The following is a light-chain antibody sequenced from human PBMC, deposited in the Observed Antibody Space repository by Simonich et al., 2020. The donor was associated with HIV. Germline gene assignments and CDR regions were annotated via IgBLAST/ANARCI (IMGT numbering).Light chain of an antibody. J-gene: IGKJ5*01. V-gene: IGKV1-13*02. CDR3: QQFNSYPIT. Sequence: AIQLTQSPSFLSASVGDRVTIACRASQGIRSALAWYQQKPGKAPKLLIYDASSLESGVPSRFSGSGSGTDFTLTISSLQPEDFATYYCQQFNSYPITFGQGTRLEIK. CDR1: QGIRSA. CDR2: DAS.